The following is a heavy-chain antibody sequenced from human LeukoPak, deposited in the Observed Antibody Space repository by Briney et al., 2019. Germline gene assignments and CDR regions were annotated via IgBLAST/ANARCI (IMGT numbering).Heavy chain of an antibody. V-gene: IGHV3-43*02. CDR3: ARVSTSLFFGS. J-gene: IGHJ5*02. D-gene: IGHD3-16*01. Sequence: GGFLISSCAASGFTFDDFGLHWVRQPPGRGLEWVPLISGDSSSIYYADSVKVRFTISRDNAKNSLYLLMNSLRAEDTAVYYCARVSTSLFFGSWGQGTLVTVSS. CDR1: GFTFDDFG. CDR2: ISGDSSSI.